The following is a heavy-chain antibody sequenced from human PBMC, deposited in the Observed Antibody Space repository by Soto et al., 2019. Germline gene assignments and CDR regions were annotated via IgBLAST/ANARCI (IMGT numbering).Heavy chain of an antibody. D-gene: IGHD6-13*01. J-gene: IGHJ4*02. CDR2: IYYSGST. V-gene: IGHV4-39*01. CDR3: ARLPTRGSWLDY. CDR1: GGSIGSSSYY. Sequence: SETLSVTCTVAGGSIGSSSYYWGWIRQPPGKGLEWIGSIYYSGSTYYNPSLKSRVTISVDTSKNQFSLKLSSVTAADTAVYYCARLPTRGSWLDYWGQGTLVTVSS.